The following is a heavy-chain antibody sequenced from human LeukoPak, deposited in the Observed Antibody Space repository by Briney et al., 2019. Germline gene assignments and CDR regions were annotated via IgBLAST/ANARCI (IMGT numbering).Heavy chain of an antibody. V-gene: IGHV4-4*09. CDR2: IYTSGST. CDR1: GGSISSYY. J-gene: IGHJ3*02. Sequence: PSETLSLTCTVSGGSISSYYWSWIREPPGKGLECIGYIYTSGSTNYNPSLKSRVTISVDTSKNQFSLKLSSVTAADTAVYYCARRSYCTNGVCYAFDIWGQGTMVTVSS. CDR3: ARRSYCTNGVCYAFDI. D-gene: IGHD2-8*01.